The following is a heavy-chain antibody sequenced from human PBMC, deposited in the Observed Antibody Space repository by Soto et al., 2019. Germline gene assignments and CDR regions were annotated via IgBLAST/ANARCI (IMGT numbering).Heavy chain of an antibody. D-gene: IGHD6-13*01. CDR3: AKDKSRAAAPRGYFDY. CDR2: ISYDGSNK. Sequence: GGSLRLSCAASGFTFSSYGMHWVRQAPGKGLEWVAVISYDGSNKYYADSVKGRFTISRDNSKNTLYLQMNSLRAEDTAVYYCAKDKSRAAAPRGYFDYWGQGTLVTVSS. V-gene: IGHV3-30*18. CDR1: GFTFSSYG. J-gene: IGHJ4*02.